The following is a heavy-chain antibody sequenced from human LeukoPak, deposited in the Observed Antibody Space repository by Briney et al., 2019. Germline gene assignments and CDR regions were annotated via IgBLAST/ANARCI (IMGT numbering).Heavy chain of an antibody. J-gene: IGHJ6*02. V-gene: IGHV1-8*01. Sequence: ASVKVSCKASGYTFTSYDINWVRQATGQGLEWMGWMNPNSGNTGYAQKFQGRVTMTRNTSISTAYMELSSLRSEDTAVYYCARDVVAGTFGYYYYYGMDVWGQGTTVTVSS. CDR1: GYTFTSYD. D-gene: IGHD6-19*01. CDR2: MNPNSGNT. CDR3: ARDVVAGTFGYYYYYGMDV.